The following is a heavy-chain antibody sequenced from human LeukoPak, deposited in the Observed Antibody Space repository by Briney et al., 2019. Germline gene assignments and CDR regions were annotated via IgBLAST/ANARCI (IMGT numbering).Heavy chain of an antibody. CDR3: ARAPGVTTFTSFDY. D-gene: IGHD2/OR15-2a*01. CDR1: GGSISSGSYY. V-gene: IGHV4-61*02. Sequence: SQTLSLTCTVSGGSISSGSYYWTWIRQPAGKGLEWIGRIYTSGSTNYNPSLKSRVTISVDTSKNQFSLKLSSVTAADTAVYYCARAPGVTTFTSFDYWDQGTLVTVST. J-gene: IGHJ4*02. CDR2: IYTSGST.